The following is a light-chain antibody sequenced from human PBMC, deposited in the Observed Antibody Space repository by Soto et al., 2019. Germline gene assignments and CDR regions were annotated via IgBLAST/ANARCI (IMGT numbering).Light chain of an antibody. J-gene: IGKJ3*01. CDR1: QSISSW. V-gene: IGKV1-5*03. CDR2: KAS. CDR3: QQAFT. Sequence: DIQMTQSPSTLSASVGDRVTITCRASQSISSWLAWYQQKQGKAPKLLIYKASTLESGVPSRFSGSGSGTECTLTNSSLQPDDLATYYCQQAFTFGPGTKVDIK.